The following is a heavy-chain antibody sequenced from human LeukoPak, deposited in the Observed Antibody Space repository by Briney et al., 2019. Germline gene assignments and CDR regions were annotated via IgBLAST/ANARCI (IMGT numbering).Heavy chain of an antibody. CDR1: GCTFSNFP. D-gene: IGHD6-13*01. V-gene: IGHV3-9*03. CDR2: ISWNSGSI. CDR3: AKDIGSSISSSSSLDY. Sequence: GGSLRLSCADSGCTFSNFPMSWVRQAPGKGLEWVLGISWNSGSIGYADSVKGRFTISRDNAKNSLYLQMNSLRAEDMALYYCAKDIGSSISSSSSLDYWGPGTLVTVSS. J-gene: IGHJ4*02.